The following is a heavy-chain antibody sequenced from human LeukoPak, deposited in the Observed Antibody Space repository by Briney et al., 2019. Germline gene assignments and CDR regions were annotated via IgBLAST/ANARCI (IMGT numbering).Heavy chain of an antibody. D-gene: IGHD6-13*01. Sequence: GGSLRLSCEASGFTFSAYAMTWVRQAPGKGLEWVSAISGSGGSTYYADSVKGRFTISRDNSKNTLYLQMNSLRAEDTAVYYCAKDKGSSSWYEYFQHWGQGTLVTVSS. CDR3: AKDKGSSSWYEYFQH. CDR1: GFTFSAYA. CDR2: ISGSGGST. J-gene: IGHJ1*01. V-gene: IGHV3-23*01.